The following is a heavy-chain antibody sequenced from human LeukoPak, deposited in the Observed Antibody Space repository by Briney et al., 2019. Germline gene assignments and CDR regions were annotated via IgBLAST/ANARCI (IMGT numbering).Heavy chain of an antibody. CDR1: GGTFSSYA. CDR3: ARWRTVTTPFAP. Sequence: GASVKVSCKASGGTFSSYAISWVRRAPGQGLEWMGGIIPIFGTANYAQKFQGRVTITADESTSTAYMELSSLRSEDTAVYYCARWRTVTTPFAPWGQGTLVTVSS. J-gene: IGHJ5*02. CDR2: IIPIFGTA. V-gene: IGHV1-69*13. D-gene: IGHD4-17*01.